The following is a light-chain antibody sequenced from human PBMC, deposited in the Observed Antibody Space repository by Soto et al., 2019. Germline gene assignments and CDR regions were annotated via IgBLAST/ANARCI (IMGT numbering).Light chain of an antibody. J-gene: IGKJ1*01. CDR1: QRVSSN. V-gene: IGKV3-15*01. CDR3: QQYDNWPWT. CDR2: GAS. Sequence: EIVVTQSPATLSVSPGERATLSCRASQRVSSNLAWYQQKPGQVPRLLIYGASTRATGIPARFSGSWSGTEFTLTISSLQSEDFAVYYCQQYDNWPWTFGQGTKVEIK.